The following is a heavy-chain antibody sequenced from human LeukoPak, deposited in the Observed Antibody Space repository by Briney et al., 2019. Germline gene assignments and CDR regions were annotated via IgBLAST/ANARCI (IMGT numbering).Heavy chain of an antibody. CDR2: INHSGST. J-gene: IGHJ4*02. Sequence: SETLSLTCAVYGGSFSGYYWSWIRQPPGKGLEWIGEINHSGSTNYNPSLKSRVTISVDTSKNQFSLKLSSVAAADTAVYYCARTRVVSAARIDYWGQGTLVTVSS. V-gene: IGHV4-34*01. CDR3: ARTRVVSAARIDY. D-gene: IGHD2-2*01. CDR1: GGSFSGYY.